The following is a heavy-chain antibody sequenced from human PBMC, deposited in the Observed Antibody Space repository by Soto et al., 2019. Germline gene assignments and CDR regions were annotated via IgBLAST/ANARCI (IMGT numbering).Heavy chain of an antibody. CDR3: AHRMITFGGVIVYHAFDI. CDR1: GFSLSTSGVG. J-gene: IGHJ3*02. CDR2: IYWDDDK. D-gene: IGHD3-16*02. V-gene: IGHV2-5*02. Sequence: QITLKESGPPLVKPTQTLTLTCTFSGFSLSTSGVGVGWIRQPPGKALEWLALIYWDDDKRYSPSLKSRLTITKDTSKNQVVLTMTNMDPVDTATYYCAHRMITFGGVIVYHAFDIWGQGTMVTVSS.